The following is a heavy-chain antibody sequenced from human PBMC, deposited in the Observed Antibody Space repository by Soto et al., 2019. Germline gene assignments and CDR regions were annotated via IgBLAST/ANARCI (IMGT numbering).Heavy chain of an antibody. V-gene: IGHV3-74*01. J-gene: IGHJ4*02. CDR1: GFTFSSYW. Sequence: GGSLRLACAVSGFTFSSYWMHWVRQAPGKGLVWVSHISSDGSGTSYADSVKGRFTIYRDNAKNTVYLQMSSLRAEDTAVYFCARDRGYNLDFWGQGILVTVSS. CDR2: ISSDGSGT. CDR3: ARDRGYNLDF. D-gene: IGHD3-22*01.